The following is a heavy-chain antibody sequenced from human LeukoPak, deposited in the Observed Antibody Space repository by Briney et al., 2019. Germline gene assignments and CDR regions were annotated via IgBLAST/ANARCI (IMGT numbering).Heavy chain of an antibody. J-gene: IGHJ3*02. CDR1: GYTFTGYY. Sequence: ASVKVSCKASGYTFTGYYMHWVRQAPGQGLERMGWINPNSGGTNYAQKFQGRVTMTRDTSISTAYMELSRLRSDDTAVYYCARGPVVLWLGAFDIWGQGTMVTVSS. CDR3: ARGPVVLWLGAFDI. D-gene: IGHD3-10*01. V-gene: IGHV1-2*02. CDR2: INPNSGGT.